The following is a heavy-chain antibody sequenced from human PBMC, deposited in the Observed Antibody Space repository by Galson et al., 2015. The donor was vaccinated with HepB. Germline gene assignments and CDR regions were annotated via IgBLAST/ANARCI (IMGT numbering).Heavy chain of an antibody. CDR3: ARDGGIAAARTYYYYGMDV. V-gene: IGHV6-1*01. Sequence: CAISGDSVSSHSAAWNWIRQSPSRGLEWLGRTYYRSKWYNDYAVSVKSRITINPDTSKNQFSLQLNSVTPEDTAVYYCARDGGIAAARTYYYYGMDVWGQGTTVTVSS. CDR1: GDSVSSHSAA. J-gene: IGHJ6*02. D-gene: IGHD6-13*01. CDR2: TYYRSKWYN.